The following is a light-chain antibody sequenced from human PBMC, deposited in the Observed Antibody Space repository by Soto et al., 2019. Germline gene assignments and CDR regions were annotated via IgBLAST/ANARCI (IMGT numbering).Light chain of an antibody. Sequence: DIVLTQSPGTLSLSPGEIATLSFSAGQTLSPNYLAWCQQKPGHPPRLLIYGSSKRATGIPDRLSGSGSGTDFTLTISRLEPEDFAVYYCQQYGSSPITFGQGTRLEIK. V-gene: IGKV3-20*01. CDR1: QTLSPNY. CDR3: QQYGSSPIT. J-gene: IGKJ5*01. CDR2: GSS.